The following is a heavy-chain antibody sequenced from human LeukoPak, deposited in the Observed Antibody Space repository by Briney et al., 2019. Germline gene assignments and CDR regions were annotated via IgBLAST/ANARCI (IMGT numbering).Heavy chain of an antibody. Sequence: SDTLSLTCTVSGGSISSYSWSWIRQPPGKGLDGMGYIYYSGSTNYNPSLKSRVTISVDTSKNQFSLKLSSVTAADTAVYYCARVGICSSTSCYAPEGYYYGMDVWGQGTTVTVSS. D-gene: IGHD2-2*01. V-gene: IGHV4-59*07. J-gene: IGHJ6*02. CDR2: IYYSGST. CDR1: GGSISSYS. CDR3: ARVGICSSTSCYAPEGYYYGMDV.